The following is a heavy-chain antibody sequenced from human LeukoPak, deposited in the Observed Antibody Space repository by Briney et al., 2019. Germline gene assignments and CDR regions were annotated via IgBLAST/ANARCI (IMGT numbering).Heavy chain of an antibody. V-gene: IGHV3-30-3*01. CDR2: ISYDGSNK. CDR1: GFTFSNYA. Sequence: GGSLRLSCAASGFTFSNYAMHWVRQAPGKGLEWVAVISYDGSNKYYADSVKGRFTFSRDNSKNTLYVQMNSLRAEDTAVYYCAREGTWGQGTLVTVSS. J-gene: IGHJ5*02. CDR3: AREGT.